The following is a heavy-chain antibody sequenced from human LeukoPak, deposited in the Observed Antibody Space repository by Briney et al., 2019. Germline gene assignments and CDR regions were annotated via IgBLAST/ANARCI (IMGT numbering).Heavy chain of an antibody. D-gene: IGHD6-19*01. J-gene: IGHJ3*02. CDR1: GFTFSNYG. Sequence: GGSLRLSCAASGFTFSNYGMHWVRQAPGKGLEWVAFIRFDGSSIYYADSVKGRFTISRDNSKNTLYLQMNSLRAEDTAVYYCAKDETMGQWLVQGAFDIWGQGTMVTVSS. CDR2: IRFDGSSI. CDR3: AKDETMGQWLVQGAFDI. V-gene: IGHV3-30*02.